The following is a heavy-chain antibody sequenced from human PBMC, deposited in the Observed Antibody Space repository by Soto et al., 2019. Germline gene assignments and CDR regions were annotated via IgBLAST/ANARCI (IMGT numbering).Heavy chain of an antibody. CDR1: GFTFSNFS. D-gene: IGHD2-2*02. J-gene: IGHJ6*02. CDR3: AREYTAWPLAYGLDV. CDR2: ISSRSDI. V-gene: IGHV3-21*01. Sequence: GGSLRLSCVGSGFTFSNFSINWVRQAPGKGLEWVSSISSRSDIYYADTLKGRFTISRDNAKNSVSLQMNSLRAEDTAVYYCAREYTAWPLAYGLDVWGQGTTVTVSS.